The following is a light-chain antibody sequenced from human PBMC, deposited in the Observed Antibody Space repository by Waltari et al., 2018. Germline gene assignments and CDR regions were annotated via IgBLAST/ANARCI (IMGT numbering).Light chain of an antibody. V-gene: IGLV2-14*03. J-gene: IGLJ2*01. CDR2: DVS. Sequence: QSALTQPASVSGSPGQSITISCTGTSSDIGLYNYVSWYQQHPDRDPKLLIFDVSNRPSGFPNRFSGSKSGNTASLTITGLQAEDEADYYCASYTSSSLIFGGGTKLTVL. CDR3: ASYTSSSLI. CDR1: SSDIGLYNY.